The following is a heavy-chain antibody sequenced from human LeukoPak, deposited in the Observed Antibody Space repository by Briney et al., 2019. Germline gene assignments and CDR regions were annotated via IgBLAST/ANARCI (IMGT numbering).Heavy chain of an antibody. Sequence: GGSLRLSCAASGFTFSDYGMHWVRQAPGKGLEWVAVIANDGRDKRYADSVRGRFTISRDNSKNTVYLQMNSLRAEDTAVFYCVKDMKIKAAGYYFDYWGQGTLVTVSS. J-gene: IGHJ4*02. CDR2: IANDGRDK. D-gene: IGHD6-13*01. CDR1: GFTFSDYG. V-gene: IGHV3-30*18. CDR3: VKDMKIKAAGYYFDY.